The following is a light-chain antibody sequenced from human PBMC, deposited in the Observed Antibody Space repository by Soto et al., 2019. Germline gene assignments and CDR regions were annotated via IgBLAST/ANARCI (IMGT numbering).Light chain of an antibody. J-gene: IGLJ2*01. CDR2: DVT. CDR1: SSDIGGYNY. Sequence: QSLLTQPASVSGSPGQSITISCTGSSSDIGGYNYVSWYQQHPGKAPKLLIYDVTYRPSGISDRFSGSKSGNTASLTISGLQPDDEADYYCSSYGASSTLFGGGTQLTVL. V-gene: IGLV2-14*03. CDR3: SSYGASSTL.